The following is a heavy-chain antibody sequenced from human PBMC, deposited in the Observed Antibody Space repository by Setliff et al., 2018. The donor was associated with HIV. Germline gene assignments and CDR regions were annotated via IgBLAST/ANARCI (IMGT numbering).Heavy chain of an antibody. V-gene: IGHV7-4-1*01. Sequence: GASVKVSCKASGYSFTSHGLHWVRQAPGRGLEWMGYINTNTGNPTYAQGFTGRFVFSVDTPVSTAYLQIFSLKAEDTAVYYCTRDHTPPPNYDFWSGQIDLRNIFYYMDVWGTGSPVTVSS. J-gene: IGHJ6*03. CDR2: INTNTGNP. CDR1: GYSFTSHG. CDR3: TRDHTPPPNYDFWSGQIDLRNIFYYMDV. D-gene: IGHD3-3*01.